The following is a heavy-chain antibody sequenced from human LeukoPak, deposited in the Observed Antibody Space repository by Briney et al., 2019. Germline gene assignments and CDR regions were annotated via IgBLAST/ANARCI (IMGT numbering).Heavy chain of an antibody. J-gene: IGHJ4*02. CDR2: INPEETTT. D-gene: IGHD3-9*01. CDR1: GFTFSSYW. CDR3: ARDLTGPVDY. V-gene: IGHV3-74*01. Sequence: GGSLRLSCAASGFTFSSYWMYWVRQAPGKGLVWVSRINPEETTTTYADSVRGRFTISRDNAKNTLYLQMNSLTAEDTAVYYCARDLTGPVDYWGQGTLVTVSS.